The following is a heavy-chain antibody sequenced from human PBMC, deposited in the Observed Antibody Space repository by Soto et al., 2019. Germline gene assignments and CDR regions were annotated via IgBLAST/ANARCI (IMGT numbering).Heavy chain of an antibody. D-gene: IGHD3-9*01. CDR2: LSYDGSNE. V-gene: IGHV3-30*18. CDR1: GFTFSSYG. J-gene: IGHJ6*02. CDR3: AKDLRRAFYGMDV. Sequence: VQLVESGGGVVQPGTSLRLSCAASGFTFSSYGMHWVRQAPGKGLEWVTLLSYDGSNEYYADSVKGRFTISRDNSKNTLYLQMNSLRTEDTAVYYCAKDLRRAFYGMDVWGQGTTVTVSS.